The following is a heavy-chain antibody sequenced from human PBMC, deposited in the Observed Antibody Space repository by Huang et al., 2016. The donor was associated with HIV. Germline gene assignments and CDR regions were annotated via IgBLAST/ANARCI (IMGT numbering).Heavy chain of an antibody. V-gene: IGHV1-18*01. CDR1: GYTFTSYG. CDR3: ARDPKYHRIGYYRQRRGIDI. D-gene: IGHD3-22*01. Sequence: QIQLMQSGPELKQPGASVTVSCKASGYTFTSYGITWVRQAPGQGPGWMGWSSATSGDTDYAQKFQGRVTLTTDTSTNIAYRELRSLRSDDTAKYYCARDPKYHRIGYYRQRRGIDIWGQGTMVIVSS. CDR2: SSATSGDT. J-gene: IGHJ3*02.